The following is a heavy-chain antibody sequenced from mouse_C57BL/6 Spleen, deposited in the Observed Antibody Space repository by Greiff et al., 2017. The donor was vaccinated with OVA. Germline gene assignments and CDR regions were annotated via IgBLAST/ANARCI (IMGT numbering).Heavy chain of an antibody. CDR3: ARVTTVVTYYFDY. V-gene: IGHV1-80*01. CDR1: GYAFSSYW. CDR2: IYPGDGGT. J-gene: IGHJ2*01. Sequence: QVQLKESGAELVKPGASVKFSCKASGYAFSSYWMNWVKQRPGQGLEWIGLIYPGDGGTNYNGKFKGKATLTADKSSSTAYMQLSSLTSEDSAVYYCARVTTVVTYYFDYWGQGATLTVST. D-gene: IGHD1-1*01.